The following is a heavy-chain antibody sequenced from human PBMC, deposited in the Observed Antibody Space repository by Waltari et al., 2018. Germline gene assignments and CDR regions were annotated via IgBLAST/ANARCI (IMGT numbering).Heavy chain of an antibody. J-gene: IGHJ1*01. Sequence: QLQLQESGPGLVKPSESLSLTCTVSGGSVSSNYNWGWIRQTPGKGLEWMGKMQDRGSTFYNPALKRRVTISLDTSKNQFSLRMSSVGAADTAVYVCGRLAFGDEGGYFQHWGQGTLVTVSS. D-gene: IGHD4-17*01. CDR1: GGSVSSNYN. CDR3: GRLAFGDEGGYFQH. CDR2: MQDRGST. V-gene: IGHV4-39*01.